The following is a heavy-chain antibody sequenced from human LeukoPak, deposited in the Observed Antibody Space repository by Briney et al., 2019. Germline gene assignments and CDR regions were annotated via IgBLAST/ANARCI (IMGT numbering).Heavy chain of an antibody. CDR2: VYSSGNA. Sequence: SETLSLTCTVSGDSISTSGYYWVWIRQPPGKGLEWIGSVYSSGNAYYNPSLKSRVTIPVDPSKNQFSLKLNSVTAADTAVYYCAKDPHRSYDSSLNGWFDPWGQGTLVTVSS. CDR3: AKDPHRSYDSSLNGWFDP. J-gene: IGHJ5*02. D-gene: IGHD3-16*01. V-gene: IGHV4-39*07. CDR1: GDSISTSGYY.